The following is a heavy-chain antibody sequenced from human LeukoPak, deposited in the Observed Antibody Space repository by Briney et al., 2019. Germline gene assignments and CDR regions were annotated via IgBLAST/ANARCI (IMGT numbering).Heavy chain of an antibody. V-gene: IGHV1-2*02. J-gene: IGHJ4*02. Sequence: ASVKDSCKSSGYTFTDYHIHWVRQAPGQGLEWMAWINSNTGGTNSAKNFQGRVTLSRDTSITTAYMELSRLDFGDTAIYYCVRRGGTFFDYWGQGALVTVSS. CDR1: GYTFTDYH. CDR2: INSNTGGT. CDR3: VRRGGTFFDY. D-gene: IGHD3-16*01.